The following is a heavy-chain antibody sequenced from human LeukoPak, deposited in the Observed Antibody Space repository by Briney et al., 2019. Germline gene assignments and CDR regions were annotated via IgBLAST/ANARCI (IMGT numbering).Heavy chain of an antibody. CDR1: GFTFSSQA. J-gene: IGHJ4*02. CDR3: VKGGGSGGQVRLDY. D-gene: IGHD3-10*01. Sequence: GGSLRLSCAASGFTFSSQAMSSVRQAPGKGLEYVSGITIGVDSTFYADSVKGRFTISRDNSKTTLYLQLNGLSAEDTAVYHVVKGGGSGGQVRLDYWGQGSLVTVSS. CDR2: ITIGVDST. V-gene: IGHV3-23*01.